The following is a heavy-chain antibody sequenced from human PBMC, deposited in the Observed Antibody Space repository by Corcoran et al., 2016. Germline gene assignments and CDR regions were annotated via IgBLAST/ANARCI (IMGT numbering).Heavy chain of an antibody. CDR3: ARAPVYDYGWGSYRSNGMDV. D-gene: IGHD3-16*02. CDR2: INPNSGDT. Sequence: QVQLVQSGAEVKKPGASVKVSCKASGYTFTGYYMHWVRQAPGQGLEWMGWINPNSGDTNSAQKFQGWVTMPRDTSISTAYMELSRLRSDDTALYYCARAPVYDYGWGSYRSNGMDVWGQGTTVTVSS. CDR1: GYTFTGYY. V-gene: IGHV1-2*04. J-gene: IGHJ6*02.